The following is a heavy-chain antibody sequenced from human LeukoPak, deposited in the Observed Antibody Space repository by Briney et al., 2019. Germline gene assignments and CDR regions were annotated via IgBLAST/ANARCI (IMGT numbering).Heavy chain of an antibody. CDR2: ISGSGGTT. CDR3: AKESGYYHVSPFDY. CDR1: GFTFSSYA. D-gene: IGHD2/OR15-2a*01. J-gene: IGHJ4*02. Sequence: GGSLRLSCAASGFTFSSYAMSWVRQAPGKGLERVSGISGSGGTTYYADSVKGRFTISRDNSKSTLYLQMNSLRVEDTAVYYCAKESGYYHVSPFDYWGQGTLVTVSS. V-gene: IGHV3-23*01.